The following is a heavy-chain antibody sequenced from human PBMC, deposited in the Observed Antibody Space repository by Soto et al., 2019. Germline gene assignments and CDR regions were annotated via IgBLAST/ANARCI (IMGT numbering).Heavy chain of an antibody. Sequence: GAPVEVSCKASGFTLTSNGLSWVRHYPGKGLEWMGWISAYNGNTNYAQKLQGRVTMTTDTSTSTAYMELRSLRSDDTAVYYCAPGARGYNYCAFDYWGQGTLVTVSS. CDR3: APGARGYNYCAFDY. D-gene: IGHD5-18*01. J-gene: IGHJ4*02. V-gene: IGHV1-18*01. CDR1: GFTLTSNG. CDR2: ISAYNGNT.